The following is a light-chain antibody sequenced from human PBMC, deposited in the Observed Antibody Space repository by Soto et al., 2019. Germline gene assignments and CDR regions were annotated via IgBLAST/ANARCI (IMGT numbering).Light chain of an antibody. CDR2: GNS. Sequence: QSALTQPPSVSGAPGQRVTISCTGSSSNIGAGYDVHWYQQLPGTAPKLLIYGNSNRPSGVPDRFPGSKSGTSAPLAITGLQAEDEADYYCQSYDSSLSGVVFGGGTKLTVL. CDR1: SSNIGAGYD. V-gene: IGLV1-40*01. J-gene: IGLJ2*01. CDR3: QSYDSSLSGVV.